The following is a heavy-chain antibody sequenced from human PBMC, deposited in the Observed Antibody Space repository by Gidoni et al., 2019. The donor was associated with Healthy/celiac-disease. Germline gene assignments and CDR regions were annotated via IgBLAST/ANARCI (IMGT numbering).Heavy chain of an antibody. CDR1: GGSFSGYY. Sequence: QVQLQQWGAGLLKPSETLSLTCAVYGGSFSGYYWSWIRQPPGKGLEWIGEINHSGSTNYNPSLKSRVTISVDTSKNQFSLKLSSVTAADTAVYYCARGGKLGYCSGGSCPGTFDYWGQGTLVTVSS. V-gene: IGHV4-34*01. CDR2: INHSGST. D-gene: IGHD2-15*01. CDR3: ARGGKLGYCSGGSCPGTFDY. J-gene: IGHJ4*02.